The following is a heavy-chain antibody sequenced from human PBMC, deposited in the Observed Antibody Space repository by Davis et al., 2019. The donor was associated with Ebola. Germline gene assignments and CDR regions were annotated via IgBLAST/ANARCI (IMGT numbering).Heavy chain of an antibody. D-gene: IGHD2-15*01. J-gene: IGHJ6*02. CDR3: ARDSSDGRAYYYYPYSYAMDV. CDR1: GYTFTTYG. CDR2: ISAYNGNT. Sequence: ASVKVSCKASGYTFTTYGITWVRQAPGQGLEWMGWISAYNGNTIYSGQFQGRVTMTTDRSTSTAYMELGSLRPDDTALYYCARDSSDGRAYYYYPYSYAMDVWGQGTTVTVSS. V-gene: IGHV1-18*01.